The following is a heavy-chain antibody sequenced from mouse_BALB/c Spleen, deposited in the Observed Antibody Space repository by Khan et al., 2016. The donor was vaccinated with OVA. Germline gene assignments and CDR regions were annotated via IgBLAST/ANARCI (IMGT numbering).Heavy chain of an antibody. D-gene: IGHD1-2*01. V-gene: IGHV1-77*01. Sequence: QVQLKESGAELARPGASVKLSCKASGYTFTDYYINWVKQRTGQGLEWIGEISPGSGDTYYNERFKGKATLTADKSSSTAYMQLSSLTSEGSVVYFCARRNYFGYTFAYWGQGTLVTVSA. CDR3: ARRNYFGYTFAY. J-gene: IGHJ3*01. CDR1: GYTFTDYY. CDR2: ISPGSGDT.